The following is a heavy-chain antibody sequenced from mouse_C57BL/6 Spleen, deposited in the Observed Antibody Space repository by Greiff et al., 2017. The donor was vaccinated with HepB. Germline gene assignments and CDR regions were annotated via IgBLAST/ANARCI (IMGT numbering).Heavy chain of an antibody. Sequence: VQLQQSGAELARPGAPVKLSCKASGYTFTSYGISWVKQRTGQGLEWIGEIYPRSGNTYYNEKFKGKATLTADKSSSTAYMELRSLTSEDSAVYFCARSPLAYYSKRDAMDYWGQGTSVTVSS. J-gene: IGHJ4*01. CDR2: IYPRSGNT. CDR1: GYTFTSYG. CDR3: ARSPLAYYSKRDAMDY. D-gene: IGHD2-5*01. V-gene: IGHV1-81*01.